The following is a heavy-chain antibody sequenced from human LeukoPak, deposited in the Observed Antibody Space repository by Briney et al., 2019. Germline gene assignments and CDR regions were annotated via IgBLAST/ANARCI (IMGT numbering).Heavy chain of an antibody. D-gene: IGHD3-22*01. CDR2: MNPNSGNT. Sequence: ASVKDSCKASGYTFTSYVINWVRQATGQGLEWMGWMNPNSGNTGYAQKFQGRVTITADKSTSTAYMELSSLRSEDTAVYYCARLDDSSGYYDYWGQGALVTVSS. V-gene: IGHV1-8*01. CDR3: ARLDDSSGYYDY. CDR1: GYTFTSYV. J-gene: IGHJ4*02.